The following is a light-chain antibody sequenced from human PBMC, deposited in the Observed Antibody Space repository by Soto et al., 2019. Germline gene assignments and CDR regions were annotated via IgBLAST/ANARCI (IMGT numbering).Light chain of an antibody. CDR3: QSYDSTSWV. J-gene: IGLJ3*02. CDR1: SSNIGAGYD. CDR2: GNS. V-gene: IGLV1-40*01. Sequence: QPVLTQPPSVSGAPGQRVTISCTGSSSNIGAGYDVHWYQQLPGTAPKLLIYGNSNRPSGVPDRFSGSKSGTSASLAITGLQAEDEADYYCQSYDSTSWVFGGGTKVTVL.